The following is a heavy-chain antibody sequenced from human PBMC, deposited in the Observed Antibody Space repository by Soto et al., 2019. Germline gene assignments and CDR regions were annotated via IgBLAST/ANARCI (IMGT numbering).Heavy chain of an antibody. CDR2: ISGSGGST. D-gene: IGHD2-8*01. V-gene: IGHV3-23*01. J-gene: IGHJ4*02. Sequence: GGSLRLSCAASGFTFGSYAMSWVRQAPGKGLEWVSAISGSGGSTYYADSVKGRFTISRDNSKNTLYLQMNSLRAEDTAVYYCAKGDCTNGVCYSGRDRMRTFDYWGQGTLVTVSS. CDR1: GFTFGSYA. CDR3: AKGDCTNGVCYSGRDRMRTFDY.